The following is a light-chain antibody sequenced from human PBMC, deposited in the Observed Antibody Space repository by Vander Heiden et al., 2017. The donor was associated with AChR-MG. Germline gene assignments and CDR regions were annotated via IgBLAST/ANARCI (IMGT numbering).Light chain of an antibody. CDR2: GAS. J-gene: IGKJ5*01. CDR3: QQYGSSPPIT. V-gene: IGKV3-20*01. Sequence: EIVLTQSPGTLSLSPGERATLSCRASQSVSSSYLAWYQQKPGQAPRLLIYGASSRATGIPDRFSGSGYGTDLTLTISRREQEDFAVYYCQQYGSSPPITFGQGTRLEIK. CDR1: QSVSSSY.